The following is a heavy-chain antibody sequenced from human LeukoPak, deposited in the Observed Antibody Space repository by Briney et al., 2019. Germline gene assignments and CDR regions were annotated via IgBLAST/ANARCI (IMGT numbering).Heavy chain of an antibody. CDR3: ARGGALTSFDS. D-gene: IGHD1-26*01. CDR2: MNPTSGNV. V-gene: IGHV1-8*01. Sequence: ASVKVSCKASGNTFTSYDINWVRQATEQGLEWMGWMNPTSGNVGYAQNFQGRLTMTRNTPMSTAYMELSSLTSEDTAVYFCARGGALTSFDSWGQGTLITVSS. CDR1: GNTFTSYD. J-gene: IGHJ4*02.